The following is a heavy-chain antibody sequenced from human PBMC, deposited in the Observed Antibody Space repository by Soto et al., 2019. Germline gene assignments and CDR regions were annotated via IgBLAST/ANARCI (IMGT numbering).Heavy chain of an antibody. D-gene: IGHD3-10*01. CDR3: ARGGRGSGSFSYYYGMDV. V-gene: IGHV1-24*01. CDR1: GYTLTELS. CDR2: FDPEDGET. Sequence: ASVKVSCKVSGYTLTELSMHWVRQAPGKGLEWMGGFDPEDGETNYAQKFQGRVTITADESTSTAYMELSSLRSEDTAVYYCARGGRGSGSFSYYYGMDVWGKGTTVTVSS. J-gene: IGHJ6*04.